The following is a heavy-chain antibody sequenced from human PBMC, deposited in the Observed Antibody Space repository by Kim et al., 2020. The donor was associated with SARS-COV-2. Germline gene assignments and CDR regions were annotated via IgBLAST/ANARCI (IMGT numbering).Heavy chain of an antibody. D-gene: IGHD3-10*01. CDR1: GGSISSSSYY. CDR2: IYYSGST. V-gene: IGHV4-39*01. Sequence: SETLSLTCTVSGGSISSSSYYWGWIRQPPGKGLEWIGSIYYSGSTYYNPSLKSRVTISVDTSKNQFSLKLSSVTAADTAVYYCARGLWFGELLRGWFDPWGQGTLVTVSS. CDR3: ARGLWFGELLRGWFDP. J-gene: IGHJ5*02.